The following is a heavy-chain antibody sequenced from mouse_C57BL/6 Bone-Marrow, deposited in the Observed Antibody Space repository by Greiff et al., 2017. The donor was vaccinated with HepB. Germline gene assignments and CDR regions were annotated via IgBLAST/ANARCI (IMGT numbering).Heavy chain of an antibody. V-gene: IGHV1-81*01. CDR1: GYTFTSYG. CDR3: AREGDYYGSSGKNYYFDY. J-gene: IGHJ2*01. CDR2: IYPRSGNT. D-gene: IGHD1-1*01. Sequence: QVQLQQSGAELARPGASVKLSCKASGYTFTSYGISWVKQRTGQGLEWIGEIYPRSGNTYYNEKFKGKATLTADKSSSTAYMELRSLTSEDSAVYFCAREGDYYGSSGKNYYFDYWGQGTTLTVSS.